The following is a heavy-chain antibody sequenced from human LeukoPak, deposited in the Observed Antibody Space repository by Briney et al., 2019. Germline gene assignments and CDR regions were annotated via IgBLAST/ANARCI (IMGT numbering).Heavy chain of an antibody. CDR3: ARENLTMIVSLNWFDP. J-gene: IGHJ5*02. CDR2: IIPILGIA. CDR1: GGTFSSYT. D-gene: IGHD3-22*01. V-gene: IGHV1-69*04. Sequence: GASVKVSCKASGGTFSSYTISWVRQAPGQGLEWMGRIIPILGIANYAQKFQGRVTITADKSTSTAYMELSSLRSEDTAAYYCARENLTMIVSLNWFDPWGQGTLVTVSS.